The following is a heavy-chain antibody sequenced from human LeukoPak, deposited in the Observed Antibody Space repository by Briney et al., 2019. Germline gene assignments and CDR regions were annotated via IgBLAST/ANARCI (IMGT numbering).Heavy chain of an antibody. CDR3: ARAIRLGEFL. D-gene: IGHD3-16*01. V-gene: IGHV4-59*01. J-gene: IGHJ4*02. CDR2: IYYSGST. CDR1: GGSISSYY. Sequence: SETLSLTCTVSGGSISSYYWSWIRQPPGKGLEWIGYIYYSGSTNYNPSLESRVTISVDTSKNQFSLKLSSVTAADTAVYYCARAIRLGEFLWGQGTLVTVSS.